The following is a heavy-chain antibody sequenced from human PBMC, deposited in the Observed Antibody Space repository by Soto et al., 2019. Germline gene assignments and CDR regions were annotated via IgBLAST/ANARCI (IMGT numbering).Heavy chain of an antibody. V-gene: IGHV3-30*03. D-gene: IGHD6-19*01. CDR3: PRDRTRLETGWSWFDP. CDR1: GFTFTNYS. J-gene: IGHJ5*02. Sequence: QVHLVESGGGVVQPGRSLRLSCAASGFTFTNYSMHWVRQALDRGLEWVAVITYDGRMIWYGESVKDRFTFSRDNSKYTVSLQMNTLGLEDTGVYYCPRDRTRLETGWSWFDPWGKGTLVTVSS. CDR2: ITYDGRMI.